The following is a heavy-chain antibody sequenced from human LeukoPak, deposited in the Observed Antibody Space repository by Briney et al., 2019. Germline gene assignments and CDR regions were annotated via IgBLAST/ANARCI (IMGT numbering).Heavy chain of an antibody. CDR1: GYTFTDYY. CDR3: ARSQQSTMIVVVTSYYFDY. Sequence: GASVKVSCKASGYTFTDYYMHWVRQAPGQGLEWMGWINPNSGGTDYAQKFQGRVTMTRDTSISTVYMELSRLRSDDTAVYYCARSQQSTMIVVVTSYYFDYWGQGTLVTVSS. D-gene: IGHD3-22*01. J-gene: IGHJ4*02. V-gene: IGHV1-2*02. CDR2: INPNSGGT.